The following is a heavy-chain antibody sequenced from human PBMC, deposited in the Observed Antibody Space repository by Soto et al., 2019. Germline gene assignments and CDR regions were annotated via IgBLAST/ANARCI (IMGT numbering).Heavy chain of an antibody. CDR3: ARVRKRVAAAGFYYYYGMDV. CDR1: GGSFSGYY. Sequence: PSETLSLTCAVYGGSFSGYYWSWIRQPPGKGLELIGEINHSGSTNYNPSLKSRVTISVDTSKNQFSLKLSSVTAADTAVYYCARVRKRVAAAGFYYYYGMDVWGQGTTVTVSS. J-gene: IGHJ6*02. V-gene: IGHV4-34*01. D-gene: IGHD6-13*01. CDR2: INHSGST.